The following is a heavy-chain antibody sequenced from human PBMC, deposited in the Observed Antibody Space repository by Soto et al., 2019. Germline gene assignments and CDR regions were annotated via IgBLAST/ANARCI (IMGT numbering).Heavy chain of an antibody. CDR3: ARVGRAWYGVFD. D-gene: IGHD6-19*01. Sequence: SETLSLTCTVSGGSINTNYWAWIRQSSEKGLEWIGQIHYSGSTNYNPSLKSRVTISVDTSKNQFSLILTSVTASDTAVYYCARVGRAWYGVFDWGQGTLVT. V-gene: IGHV4-59*01. CDR2: IHYSGST. J-gene: IGHJ4*02. CDR1: GGSINTNY.